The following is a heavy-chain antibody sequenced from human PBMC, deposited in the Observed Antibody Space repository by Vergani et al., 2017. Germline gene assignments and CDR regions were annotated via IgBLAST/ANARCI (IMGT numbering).Heavy chain of an antibody. J-gene: IGHJ4*02. D-gene: IGHD3-22*01. V-gene: IGHV4-31*03. CDR2: IYYSGST. Sequence: QVQLQESGPGLVKPSQTLSLTCTVSGGSIGSGGYYWSWIRQHPGKGLEWIGYIYYSGSTYYNPSLKSRVTISVDTSKNQFSLKLSSVTAADTAVYYCASWGSRYYYDSSGYQDYWGQGTLVTVSS. CDR1: GGSIGSGGYY. CDR3: ASWGSRYYYDSSGYQDY.